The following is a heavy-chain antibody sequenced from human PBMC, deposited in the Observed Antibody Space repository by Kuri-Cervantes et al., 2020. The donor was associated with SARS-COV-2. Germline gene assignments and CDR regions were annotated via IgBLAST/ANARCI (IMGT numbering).Heavy chain of an antibody. CDR2: IYYSGST. D-gene: IGHD6-19*01. V-gene: IGHV4-59*01. J-gene: IGHJ6*02. Sequence: GPLRLSGTVSCGSISSYYWSWIRQPPGKGLEWIGYIYYSGSTNYNPSLKSRVTISVDTSKNPFSLKLSSVTAADTAVYYCAGSSGWYTYYYYGMDVWGQGTTVTVSS. CDR1: CGSISSYY. CDR3: AGSSGWYTYYYYGMDV.